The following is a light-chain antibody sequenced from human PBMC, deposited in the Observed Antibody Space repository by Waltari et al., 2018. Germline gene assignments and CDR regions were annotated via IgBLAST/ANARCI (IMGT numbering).Light chain of an antibody. CDR3: QQYYRIPLI. CDR2: WAT. Sequence: DIVMTQSPDSLAVSLGERATINCKSSQSVLLSSNNRNYLTWYQQKPGQPPKLRIYWATTRESGVPGRFSGSGSGTDFTLTISSLQAEDVAVYYCQQYYRIPLIFGQGTRLEIK. CDR1: QSVLLSSNNRNY. V-gene: IGKV4-1*01. J-gene: IGKJ5*01.